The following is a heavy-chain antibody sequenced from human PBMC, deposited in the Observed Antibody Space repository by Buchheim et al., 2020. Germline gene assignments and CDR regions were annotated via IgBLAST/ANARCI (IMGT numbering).Heavy chain of an antibody. CDR3: ARYVDIVATISGYYYGMDV. CDR2: MSPNSGNT. D-gene: IGHD5-12*01. Sequence: QVQLVQSGAEVKKPGASVKVSCKASGYTFTSYDINWVRQATGQGLEWMGWMSPNSGNTGYAQQFQGRVTMTRNTSISTAYMELSSLRSEDTAVYYCARYVDIVATISGYYYGMDVWGQGTT. J-gene: IGHJ6*02. V-gene: IGHV1-8*01. CDR1: GYTFTSYD.